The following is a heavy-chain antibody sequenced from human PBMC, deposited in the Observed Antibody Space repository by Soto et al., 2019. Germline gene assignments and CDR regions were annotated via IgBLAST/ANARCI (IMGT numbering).Heavy chain of an antibody. V-gene: IGHV3-48*03. CDR3: ARDPGGVEMATITAFYYYYGMDV. CDR1: GFTFSSYE. D-gene: IGHD5-12*01. J-gene: IGHJ6*02. CDR2: ISSSGSTI. Sequence: EVQLVESGGGLVQPGGSLRLSCAASGFTFSSYEMNWVRQAPGKGLEWVSYISSSGSTIYYADSVKGRFTISRDNAKNSLYLQMKSLRAEDTAVYYCARDPGGVEMATITAFYYYYGMDVWGQGTTVTVSS.